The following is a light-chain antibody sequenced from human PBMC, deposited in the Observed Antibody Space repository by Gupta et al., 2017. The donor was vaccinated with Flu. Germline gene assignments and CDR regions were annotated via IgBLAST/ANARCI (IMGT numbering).Light chain of an antibody. CDR3: CSYLGDYNDV. Sequence: SGTISCTGATSDVRGDYYVSWYQQYPGKAPKLLIHNVNQRPSGVPDRFSGSRSGSTASLIISGLQADDEADYYCCSYLGDYNDVFGSGTKVTVL. V-gene: IGLV2-11*03. CDR1: TSDVRGDYY. CDR2: NVN. J-gene: IGLJ1*01.